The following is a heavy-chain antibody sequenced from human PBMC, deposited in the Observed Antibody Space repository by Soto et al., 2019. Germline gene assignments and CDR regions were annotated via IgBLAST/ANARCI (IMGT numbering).Heavy chain of an antibody. CDR3: ARDQKHKYYYYGMDV. V-gene: IGHV4-34*01. CDR1: GGSFSGYY. Sequence: SETMSLTCAVYGGSFSGYYWSGIRQPPGKGLEWIGEINHSGSTNYNPSLKSRVTISVDTSKNQFSLKLSSVTAADTAVYYCARDQKHKYYYYGMDVWGQGTTVTVSS. J-gene: IGHJ6*02. CDR2: INHSGST.